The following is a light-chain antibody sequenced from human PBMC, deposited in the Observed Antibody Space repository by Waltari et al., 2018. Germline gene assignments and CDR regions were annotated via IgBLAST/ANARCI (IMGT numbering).Light chain of an antibody. J-gene: IGLJ2*01. CDR1: SSNIGAGYE. CDR3: QSYDSSLSGSV. V-gene: IGLV1-40*01. CDR2: GNS. Sequence: QSVLTQPPSVSGAPGQRVTISCTGSSSNIGAGYEVHWYQQLPGTAPKLLSYGNSNRPSGVPDRFSGSKSGTSASLAITGLQAEDEADYYCQSYDSSLSGSVFGGGTKLTVL.